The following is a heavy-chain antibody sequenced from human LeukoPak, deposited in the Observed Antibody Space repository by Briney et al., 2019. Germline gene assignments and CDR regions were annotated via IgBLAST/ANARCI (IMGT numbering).Heavy chain of an antibody. V-gene: IGHV4-38-2*02. J-gene: IGHJ4*02. CDR2: IYHSGST. CDR1: GYSISSGYY. D-gene: IGHD1-7*01. Sequence: PSETLSLTCTVSGYSISSGYYWGWIRQPPGKGLEWIGSIYHSGSTYYNPSLKSRVTISVDTSKNQFSLKLSSVTAADTAVYYCAKIGELRGDWGQGTLVTVSS. CDR3: AKIGELRGD.